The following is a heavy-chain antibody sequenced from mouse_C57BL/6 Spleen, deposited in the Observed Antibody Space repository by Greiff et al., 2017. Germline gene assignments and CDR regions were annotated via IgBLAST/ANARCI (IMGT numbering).Heavy chain of an antibody. CDR3: ARSNNYDDWFAY. J-gene: IGHJ3*01. CDR1: GYAFTNYL. Sequence: QVQLQQSGAELVRPGTSVKVSCKASGYAFTNYLIEWVKQRPGQGLEWIGVINPGSGGTNYNEKFKGKATLTADKSSSTAYMQLSSLTSEDSAVYFCARSNNYDDWFAYWGQGTLVTVSA. CDR2: INPGSGGT. D-gene: IGHD2-12*01. V-gene: IGHV1-54*01.